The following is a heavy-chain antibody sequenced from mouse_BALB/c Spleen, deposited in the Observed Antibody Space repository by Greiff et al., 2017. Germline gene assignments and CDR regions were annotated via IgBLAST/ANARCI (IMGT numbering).Heavy chain of an antibody. V-gene: IGHV3-6*02. J-gene: IGHJ3*01. D-gene: IGHD3-3*01. Sequence: DVKLVESGPGLVKPSQSLSFTCSVTGYSITSGYYWTWIRQFPGNKLEWMGYISYDGSNNYNPSLKNRISITRDTSKNQFFLKLNSVTTEDTATYYCARGGTGAWFAYWGQGTLVTVSA. CDR1: GYSITSGYY. CDR2: ISYDGSN. CDR3: ARGGTGAWFAY.